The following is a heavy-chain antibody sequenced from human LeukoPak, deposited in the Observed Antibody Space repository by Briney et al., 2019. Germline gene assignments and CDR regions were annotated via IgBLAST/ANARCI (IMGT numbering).Heavy chain of an antibody. CDR2: IYSGGST. D-gene: IGHD5-24*01. Sequence: PGGSLRLSCAASGFTISSNYMSWVRQAPGKGLEWVSVIYSGGSTYYADSVKGRFAISRDNSKNTLYLQMNSLRAEDTAVYYCAREKMGYGNFDYWGQGTLVTVSS. V-gene: IGHV3-53*01. CDR3: AREKMGYGNFDY. J-gene: IGHJ4*02. CDR1: GFTISSNY.